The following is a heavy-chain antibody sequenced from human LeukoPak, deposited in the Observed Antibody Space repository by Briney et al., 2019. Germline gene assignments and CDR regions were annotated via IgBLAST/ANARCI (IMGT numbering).Heavy chain of an antibody. V-gene: IGHV3-23*01. J-gene: IGHJ4*02. Sequence: GGSLRLSCAASGFTFSSYAMSWVRQAPGKGLKWVSAISGGDGSTYYADSVKGRFTISRDNSKNTLYLQMNSLRAEDTALYYCAKDLDGSGWPGPHFDYWGQGTLVTVSS. CDR1: GFTFSSYA. CDR2: ISGGDGST. CDR3: AKDLDGSGWPGPHFDY. D-gene: IGHD6-19*01.